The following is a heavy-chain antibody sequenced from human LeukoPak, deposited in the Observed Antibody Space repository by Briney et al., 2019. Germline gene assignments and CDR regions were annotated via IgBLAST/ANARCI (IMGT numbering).Heavy chain of an antibody. CDR3: ANAARGNYYYYMDV. V-gene: IGHV3-23*01. CDR1: GFTFSSYS. Sequence: GGSLRLSCAASGFTFSSYSMNWVRQAPGRGLEWVSAISGSGGSTYYADPVKGRFTISRDNSKNTLYLQMNSLRAEDTAVYYCANAARGNYYYYMDVWGKGATVTVSS. CDR2: ISGSGGST. D-gene: IGHD6-6*01. J-gene: IGHJ6*03.